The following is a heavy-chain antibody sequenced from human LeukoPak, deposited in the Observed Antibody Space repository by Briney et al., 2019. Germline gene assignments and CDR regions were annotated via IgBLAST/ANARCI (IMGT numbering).Heavy chain of an antibody. CDR2: ISAYNGNT. Sequence: ASVKVSCKASGYTFTSYGISWVRQAPGQGLEWMGWISAYNGNTNYAQNLQGRVTMTRDTSTSTVYLHLSSLRSEDTAVYYCARGGYDFSSGHYSDNWGQGTLVTVSS. J-gene: IGHJ4*02. CDR1: GYTFTSYG. D-gene: IGHD3-3*01. V-gene: IGHV1-18*01. CDR3: ARGGYDFSSGHYSDN.